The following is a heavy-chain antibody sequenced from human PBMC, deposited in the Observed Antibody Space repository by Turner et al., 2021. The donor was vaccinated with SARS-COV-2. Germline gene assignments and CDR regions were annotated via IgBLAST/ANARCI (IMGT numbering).Heavy chain of an antibody. CDR1: GGTFSTYA. CDR3: ARVGVGGSSWPKDFDY. V-gene: IGHV1-69*01. CDR2: IFLIFGTA. Sequence: QVQLVQSGAEVKKPGSSVKVSCKASGGTFSTYAISWVRQAPGQGLEWMGGIFLIFGTANYERKFQGRVTITADESTSPAYMELSSLRSEDTAGYYCARVGVGGSSWPKDFDYWGQGTLVTVSS. J-gene: IGHJ4*02. D-gene: IGHD6-13*01.